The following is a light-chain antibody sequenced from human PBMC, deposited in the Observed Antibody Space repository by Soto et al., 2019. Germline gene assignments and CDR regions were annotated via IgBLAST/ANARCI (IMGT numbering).Light chain of an antibody. J-gene: IGKJ5*01. CDR2: AAS. V-gene: IGKV1-9*01. CDR3: QQLNSYPSIT. Sequence: IQLTQSPSSLSASVGDRVTITCRASQGISSYLAWCQQKPGKAPKLLIYAASTLQSGVPSRFSGSGSGTDFTLTISSLQPEDFATYYCQQLNSYPSITFGQGTRLEIK. CDR1: QGISSY.